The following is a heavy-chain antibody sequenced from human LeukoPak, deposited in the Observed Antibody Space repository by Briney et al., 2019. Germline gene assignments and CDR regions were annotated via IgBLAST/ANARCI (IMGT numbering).Heavy chain of an antibody. CDR2: ISSSSSYI. J-gene: IGHJ4*02. D-gene: IGHD3-3*01. CDR1: GFTFSSYS. CDR3: ARDTRSTIFGVVIPPYYFDY. Sequence: PGGSLRLSCAASGFTFSSYSMNWVRQAPGKGLEWVSSISSSSSYIYYADSVKGRFTISRDNAKNSLYLQMNSLRAEDTAVYYCARDTRSTIFGVVIPPYYFDYLGQGTLVTVSS. V-gene: IGHV3-21*01.